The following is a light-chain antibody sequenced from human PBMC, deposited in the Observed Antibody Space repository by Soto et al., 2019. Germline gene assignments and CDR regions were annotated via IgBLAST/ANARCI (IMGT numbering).Light chain of an antibody. CDR1: QTINNRY. V-gene: IGKV3-20*01. J-gene: IGKJ3*01. CDR3: QQFASSPGFT. Sequence: EIVLTQSPGTLSLSPGERATLSCRASQTINNRYLAWYQQKPGQAPRLLIYGASIRATGIPDRFSGSGSGTDFTLTISRLEPEDFAVYYCQQFASSPGFTFGPGTKVDMK. CDR2: GAS.